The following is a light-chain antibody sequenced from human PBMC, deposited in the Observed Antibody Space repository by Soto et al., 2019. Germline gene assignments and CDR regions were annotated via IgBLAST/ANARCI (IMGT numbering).Light chain of an antibody. CDR1: MRDVGAYNL. V-gene: IGLV2-14*01. Sequence: QSVLTQPSSLSGSAGQSITISCSGTMRDVGAYNLVSWYQQHPGTAPKLIIYEVRNRPSGISSRFSGSRSGNTASLTISGLQPEDEGDYYCSAYTARSTLAFGGGTKVTVL. CDR3: SAYTARSTLA. J-gene: IGLJ3*02. CDR2: EVR.